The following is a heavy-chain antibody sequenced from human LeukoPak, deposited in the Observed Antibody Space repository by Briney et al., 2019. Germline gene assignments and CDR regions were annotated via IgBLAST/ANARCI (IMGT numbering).Heavy chain of an antibody. V-gene: IGHV3-23*01. CDR2: ISGSGGST. J-gene: IGHJ4*02. CDR3: AKDYDFWSGPSDY. Sequence: GGSLRLSCAASVFTFSIYAMIWVPQAPGKGVEWVSAISGSGGSTHYADSVKGRFTISRNNSKHTLYLQVTSLRTEDTAVYYCAKDYDFWSGPSDYWGQGTLVTVSS. D-gene: IGHD3-3*01. CDR1: VFTFSIYA.